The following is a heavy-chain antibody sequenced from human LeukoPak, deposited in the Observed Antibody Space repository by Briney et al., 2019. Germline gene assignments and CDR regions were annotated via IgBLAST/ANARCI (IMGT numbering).Heavy chain of an antibody. CDR2: INSDDTYT. CDR3: ARGLPGSYGRDY. D-gene: IGHD3-9*01. Sequence: GGSLRLSCAASGFTFSSYWMHWVRQTPGKGLVWVSLINSDDTYTKYADSVRGRFAISRDNAKNTLYLQMNSLWAEDTAVYYCARGLPGSYGRDYWGQGTLVTVSS. CDR1: GFTFSSYW. V-gene: IGHV3-74*03. J-gene: IGHJ4*02.